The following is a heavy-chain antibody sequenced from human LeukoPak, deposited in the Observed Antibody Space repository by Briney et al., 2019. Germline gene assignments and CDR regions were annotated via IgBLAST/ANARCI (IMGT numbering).Heavy chain of an antibody. CDR1: GGSISSYY. V-gene: IGHV4-59*01. J-gene: IGHJ4*02. Sequence: SETLSLTCTVSGGSISSYYWSWIRQPPGKGLEWIGYIYYSGSTNYNPSLKSRVTISVDTSKNQFSLKLSSVTAADTAVYYCARDPMGTWYFDYWGQGTLVTVSS. CDR2: IYYSGST. CDR3: ARDPMGTWYFDY. D-gene: IGHD3-10*01.